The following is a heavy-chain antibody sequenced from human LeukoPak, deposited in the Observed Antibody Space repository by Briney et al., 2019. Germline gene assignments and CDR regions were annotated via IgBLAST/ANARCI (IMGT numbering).Heavy chain of an antibody. D-gene: IGHD4-23*01. V-gene: IGHV3-15*01. CDR2: IKTKTDGGTT. J-gene: IGHJ4*02. CDR3: ANIFGGNSHRSDY. Sequence: GGSLRLSCAAPGFTFSSAWMSWGRQAPGQGLEWLGRIKTKTDGGTTDYAAPVKGRFTISRDDSKDTLYLQMNSLKSDDTAVYYCANIFGGNSHRSDYWGQGTLVTVSS. CDR1: GFTFSSAW.